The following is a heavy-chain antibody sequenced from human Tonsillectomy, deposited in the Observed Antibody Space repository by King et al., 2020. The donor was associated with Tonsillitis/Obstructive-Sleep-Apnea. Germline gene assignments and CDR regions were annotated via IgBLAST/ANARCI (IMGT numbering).Heavy chain of an antibody. V-gene: IGHV3-21*01. CDR1: GFTFSSYS. J-gene: IGHJ3*02. CDR3: ARSAVLRFLEWYPDAFDI. Sequence: VQLVESGGGLVKPGGSLRLSCAASGFTFSSYSMNWVRQAPGKGLEWVSSISSSSSYIYYADSVKGRFTISRDNAKNSLYLQMNSLRAEDTAVYYCARSAVLRFLEWYPDAFDIWGQGTMVTVSS. CDR2: ISSSSSYI. D-gene: IGHD3-3*01.